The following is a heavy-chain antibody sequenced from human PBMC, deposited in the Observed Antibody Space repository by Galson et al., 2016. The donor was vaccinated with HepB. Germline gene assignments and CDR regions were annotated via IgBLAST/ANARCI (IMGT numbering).Heavy chain of an antibody. Sequence: CAISGDSVSSNSAAWNWIRQSPSRGLEWLGRTYYRSKWYNDYAVSVKSRITINPDTSKNQFSLQLKSVTPEDTALYYCAREGLEADCTILWFDPWGQGILVTAAS. D-gene: IGHD6-13*01. CDR2: TYYRSKWYN. CDR3: AREGLEADCTILWFDP. V-gene: IGHV6-1*01. J-gene: IGHJ5*02. CDR1: GDSVSSNSAA.